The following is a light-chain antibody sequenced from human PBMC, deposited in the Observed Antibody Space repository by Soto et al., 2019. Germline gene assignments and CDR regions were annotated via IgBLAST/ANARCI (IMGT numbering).Light chain of an antibody. Sequence: IGMTQSPATVSVSKGERATLSCSASQSVSSNLAWYQQKPGQAPRLLIYGASTRATGIPARFSGSGSGTEFTLTISSRQSEDFAVYYFQQYNNGTTWTFG. CDR1: QSVSSN. CDR3: QQYNNGTTWT. J-gene: IGKJ1*01. V-gene: IGKV3-15*01. CDR2: GAS.